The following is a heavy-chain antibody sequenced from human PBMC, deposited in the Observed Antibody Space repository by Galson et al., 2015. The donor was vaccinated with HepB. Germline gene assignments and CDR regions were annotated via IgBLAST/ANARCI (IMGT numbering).Heavy chain of an antibody. CDR1: GGTFSSYA. Sequence: VSCKASGGTFSSYAISWVRQAPGQGLEWMGRIIPILGIANYAQKFQGRVTITADKSTSTAYMELSSLRSEDTAVYYCARGPPGYCSGGSCYKGHLYSFDYWGQGTLVTVSS. J-gene: IGHJ4*02. CDR3: ARGPPGYCSGGSCYKGHLYSFDY. CDR2: IIPILGIA. D-gene: IGHD2-15*01. V-gene: IGHV1-69*04.